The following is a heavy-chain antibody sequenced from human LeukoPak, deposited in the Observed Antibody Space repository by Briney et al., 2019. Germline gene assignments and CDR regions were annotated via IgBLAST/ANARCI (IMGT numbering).Heavy chain of an antibody. CDR2: ITSSSSII. Sequence: RGGSLRLSCAASGFTFSSYSMNWVRQAPGKGLEWISYITSSSSIIYYGDSVKGRFTVSRDNAKNSLYLQMNSLRAEDTAVYYCAREVAVAGIDYWGQGTLVTVSS. CDR1: GFTFSSYS. CDR3: AREVAVAGIDY. D-gene: IGHD6-19*01. V-gene: IGHV3-48*01. J-gene: IGHJ4*02.